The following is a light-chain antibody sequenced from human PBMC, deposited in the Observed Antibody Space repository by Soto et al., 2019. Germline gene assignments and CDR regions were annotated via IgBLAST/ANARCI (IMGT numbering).Light chain of an antibody. V-gene: IGKV1-6*01. Sequence: AIQMTQSPSSLSASVGDRVTITCRASEGSRNDLGWYQQKPGKAPKLLIYAASSLQSGVPSRFSGSGSGTDFTLTINSLQPEEYECEYGQQDYNYNHTFGQGTKLEIK. CDR2: AAS. J-gene: IGKJ2*01. CDR3: QQDYNYNHT. CDR1: EGSRND.